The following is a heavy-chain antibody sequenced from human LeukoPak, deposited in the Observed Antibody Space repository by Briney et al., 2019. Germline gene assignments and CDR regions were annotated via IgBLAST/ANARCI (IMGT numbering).Heavy chain of an antibody. CDR1: GYRFTSYW. J-gene: IGHJ4*02. Sequence: GESLKSSFKGSGYRFTSYWIGWVRRMPGKGLGWMGIIYPGDSDTRYSPSFQGQVTISADKSISTAYLQWSSLKASDTAMYYCARKESGYYVDYFDYWGQGTLVTVSS. D-gene: IGHD3-22*01. V-gene: IGHV5-51*01. CDR2: IYPGDSDT. CDR3: ARKESGYYVDYFDY.